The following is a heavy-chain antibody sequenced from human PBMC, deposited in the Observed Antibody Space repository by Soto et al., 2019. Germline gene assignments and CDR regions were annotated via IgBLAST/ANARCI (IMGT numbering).Heavy chain of an antibody. J-gene: IGHJ4*02. CDR1: GFTFSSYG. V-gene: IGHV3-33*01. CDR2: IWYDGSNK. CDR3: ARDESNYDSSGPSY. D-gene: IGHD3-22*01. Sequence: GGSLRLSCAASGFTFSSYGMHWVRQAPGKGLEWVAVIWYDGSNKYYADSVKGRSTISRDNSKNTLYLQMNSLRAEDTAVYYCARDESNYDSSGPSYWGQGTLVTVSS.